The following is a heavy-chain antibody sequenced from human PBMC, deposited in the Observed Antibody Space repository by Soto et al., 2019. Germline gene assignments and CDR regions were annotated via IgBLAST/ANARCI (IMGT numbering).Heavy chain of an antibody. CDR2: ISSSSSTI. CDR3: ARSLGGATEWFDP. D-gene: IGHD1-26*01. CDR1: GLTFSSYS. V-gene: IGHV3-48*02. J-gene: IGHJ5*02. Sequence: TGGSLRLSCGASGLTFSSYSINWVRQAPGKGLEWVSYISSSSSTIYYADSVKGRFTISRDNAKNSLYLQMNSLRDEDTAVYYCARSLGGATEWFDPWGQGTLVTVSS.